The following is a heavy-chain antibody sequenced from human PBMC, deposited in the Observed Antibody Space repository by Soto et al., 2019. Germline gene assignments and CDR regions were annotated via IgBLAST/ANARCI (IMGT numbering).Heavy chain of an antibody. J-gene: IGHJ4*02. CDR3: ARASSPRDPWLDY. D-gene: IGHD5-18*01. CDR1: GFTFSDDY. Sequence: GGALRLSCGASGFTFSDDYMSWIRQAPGKGLEWVSYISSSGGTIYYADSVKGRFTISRDNAKNSLFLQMNSLRADDTAVYYCARASSPRDPWLDYWGQGTLVTVSS. V-gene: IGHV3-11*01. CDR2: ISSSGGTI.